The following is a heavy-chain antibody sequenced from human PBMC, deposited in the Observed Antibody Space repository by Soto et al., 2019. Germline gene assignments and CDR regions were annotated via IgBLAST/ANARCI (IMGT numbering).Heavy chain of an antibody. J-gene: IGHJ5*02. Sequence: QVQLQQWGAGLLKPSETLSLTCAVYGGSFSGYYWSWIRQPPGKGLEWIGEINHSGSTNYNPSLKSRFTISVDTSKNQFSLKLSSVTAADTAVYYCARGRRTTSHLRPGPRPNWFDPWGQGTLVTVSS. CDR2: INHSGST. V-gene: IGHV4-34*01. D-gene: IGHD4-4*01. CDR1: GGSFSGYY. CDR3: ARGRRTTSHLRPGPRPNWFDP.